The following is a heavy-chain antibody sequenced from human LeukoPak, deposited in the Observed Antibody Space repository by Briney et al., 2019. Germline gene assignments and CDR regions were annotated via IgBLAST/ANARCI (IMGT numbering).Heavy chain of an antibody. J-gene: IGHJ4*02. CDR3: ARGKEVITMLRGLKPGYYFDY. CDR2: IYYTGST. V-gene: IGHV4-39*07. CDR1: GGSISSYY. D-gene: IGHD3-10*01. Sequence: PSETLSLTCTVSGGSISSYYWGWIRQPPGKGLEWIGSIYYTGSTYYNPSLKSRVTISVDTSKNQFSLKLSSVTAADTAVYYCARGKEVITMLRGLKPGYYFDYWGQGTLVTVSS.